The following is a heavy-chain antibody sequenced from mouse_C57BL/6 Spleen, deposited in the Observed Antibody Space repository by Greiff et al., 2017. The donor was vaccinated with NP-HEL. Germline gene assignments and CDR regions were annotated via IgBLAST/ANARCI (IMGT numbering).Heavy chain of an antibody. J-gene: IGHJ3*01. V-gene: IGHV1-26*01. D-gene: IGHD3-2*02. CDR2: INPNNGGT. CDR1: GYTFTDYY. Sequence: EVQLQQSGPELVKPGASVKISCKASGYTFTDYYMNWVKQSHGKSLEWIGDINPNNGGTSYNQKFKGKATLTVDKSSSTAYMELGSLTSEDSAVYDCAREGAQATTWFAYWGQGTLVTVSA. CDR3: AREGAQATTWFAY.